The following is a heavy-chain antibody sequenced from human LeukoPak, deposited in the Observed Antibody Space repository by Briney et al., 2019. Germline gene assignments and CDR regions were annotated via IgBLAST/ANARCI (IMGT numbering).Heavy chain of an antibody. J-gene: IGHJ3*02. V-gene: IGHV3-73*01. D-gene: IGHD3-10*01. CDR2: IKNRADSYAT. CDR1: RFIFSGSA. Sequence: GGSLRLSCAASRFIFSGSAIHWVRQASGKGLEWVGRIKNRADSYATAYAASVKGRFTISRDDSKNTAYLQMSSLKTEDTAVYYCTRLVPSEYAFDIWGQGTMVTVSS. CDR3: TRLVPSEYAFDI.